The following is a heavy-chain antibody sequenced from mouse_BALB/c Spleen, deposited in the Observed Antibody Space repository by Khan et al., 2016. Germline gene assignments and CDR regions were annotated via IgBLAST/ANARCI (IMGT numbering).Heavy chain of an antibody. Sequence: QVQLKESGPGLVAPSQSLSITCTVSGFSLTSYGVHWVRQPPGKGLEWLGVIWAGGSTNYNSALMSRLSISQDNSKSQVFLKMNSLQTDDTAMYYYARDYYGNYAMDYWGQGTSVTVSS. D-gene: IGHD1-1*02. J-gene: IGHJ4*01. CDR3: ARDYYGNYAMDY. CDR1: GFSLTSYG. V-gene: IGHV2-9*02. CDR2: IWAGGST.